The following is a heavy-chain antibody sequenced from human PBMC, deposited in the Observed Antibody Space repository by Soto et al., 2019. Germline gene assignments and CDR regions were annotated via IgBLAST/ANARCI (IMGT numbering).Heavy chain of an antibody. J-gene: IGHJ6*02. CDR3: ARGTLRDFWSGYPYGMDV. CDR2: IIPIFGTA. V-gene: IGHV1-69*13. Sequence: ASVKVSCKASGGTFSSYAISWVRQAPGQGLEWMGGIIPIFGTANYAQKFQGRVTITADESTSTAYMELSSLRSEDTAVYYCARGTLRDFWSGYPYGMDVWGQGTTVTVSS. CDR1: GGTFSSYA. D-gene: IGHD3-3*01.